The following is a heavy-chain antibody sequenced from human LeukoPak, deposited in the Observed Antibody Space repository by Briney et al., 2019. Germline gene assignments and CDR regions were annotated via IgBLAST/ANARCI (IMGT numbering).Heavy chain of an antibody. CDR1: GFTFSSYW. D-gene: IGHD3/OR15-3a*01. J-gene: IGHJ4*02. Sequence: PGGSLRLSCAASGFTFSSYWMSWVRQAPGKGLEWVANIKQDGSEKYYVDSVKGRFTISRDNAKNSLYLQMNSLRAEDTAVYYCARDADFWSAANFDYWAREPWSPSPQ. V-gene: IGHV3-7*01. CDR2: IKQDGSEK. CDR3: ARDADFWSAANFDY.